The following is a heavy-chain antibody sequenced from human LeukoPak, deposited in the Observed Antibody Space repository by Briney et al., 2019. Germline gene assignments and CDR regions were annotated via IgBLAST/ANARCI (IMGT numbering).Heavy chain of an antibody. CDR2: INPNSGGT. D-gene: IGHD4-23*01. CDR1: GYTFTGYY. Sequence: ASVKVSCKASGYTFTGYYMHWVRPAPGQGLEWMGWINPNSGGTNYPQKFQGRVTMTRDTSISTAYMELSRLGSDDTAVYYCAIDYGDKSGWGQGTLVTVSS. J-gene: IGHJ4*02. V-gene: IGHV1-2*02. CDR3: AIDYGDKSG.